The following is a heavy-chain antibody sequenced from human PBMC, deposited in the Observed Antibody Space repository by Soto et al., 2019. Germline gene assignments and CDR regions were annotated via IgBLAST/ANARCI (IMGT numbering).Heavy chain of an antibody. D-gene: IGHD2-2*01. J-gene: IGHJ5*02. CDR1: GGSISSGGYS. Sequence: SETLSLTCAVSGGSISSGGYSWSWIRQPPGKGLEWIGYIYHSGSTYYNPSLKSRVTISVDRSKNQFSLKLSSVTAADTAVYYCARDFSSWFDPWGQGTLVTVSS. V-gene: IGHV4-30-2*01. CDR3: ARDFSSWFDP. CDR2: IYHSGST.